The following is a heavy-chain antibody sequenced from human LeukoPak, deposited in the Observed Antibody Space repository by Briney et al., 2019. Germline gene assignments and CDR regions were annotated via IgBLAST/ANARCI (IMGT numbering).Heavy chain of an antibody. CDR1: GFIFRNYA. J-gene: IGHJ4*02. CDR2: ITGSGDTT. D-gene: IGHD3-9*01. Sequence: LPGASLRLSCAASGFIFRNYAMSWVRQAPGKGLEWVSAITGSGDTTYYADSVKGRFTVSRDNSKNTLYVEMNTLRVEDTAVYYCAKWGDYDILTGYYVSDFWGQGTLVTVSS. V-gene: IGHV3-23*01. CDR3: AKWGDYDILTGYYVSDF.